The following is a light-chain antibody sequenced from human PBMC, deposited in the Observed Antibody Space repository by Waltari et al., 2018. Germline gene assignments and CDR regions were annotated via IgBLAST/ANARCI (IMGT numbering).Light chain of an antibody. CDR2: MAS. CDR3: QQYSSFST. Sequence: DIQMTQSPSTLSASVGDRVTISCRASQSVGTWLAWYQQKPGKAPKLLIYMASSLESRVPSRFSGSGSGTEFTLTISSLQPDHFATYSCQQYSSFSTFGQGTKLDI. CDR1: QSVGTW. V-gene: IGKV1-5*03. J-gene: IGKJ2*01.